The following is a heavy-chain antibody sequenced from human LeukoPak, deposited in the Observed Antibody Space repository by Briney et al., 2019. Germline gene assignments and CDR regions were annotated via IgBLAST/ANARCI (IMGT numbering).Heavy chain of an antibody. D-gene: IGHD6-6*01. CDR2: ISGSGGST. Sequence: TXSXYAMXWVRQAPGKGLEWVSAISGSGGSTYYADSVKGRFTISRDNSKNTLYLQMNSLRAEDTAVYYCAKDSQQGSSSVNYYYYGMDVWGQGTTVTVSS. CDR3: AKDSQQGSSSVNYYYYGMDV. V-gene: IGHV3-23*01. J-gene: IGHJ6*02. CDR1: TXSXYA.